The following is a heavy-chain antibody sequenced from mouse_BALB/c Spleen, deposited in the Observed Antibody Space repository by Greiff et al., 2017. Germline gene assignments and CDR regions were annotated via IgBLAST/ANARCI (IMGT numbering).Heavy chain of an antibody. D-gene: IGHD1-1*01. J-gene: IGHJ4*01. V-gene: IGHV3-8*02. Sequence: EVKLMESGPSLVKPSQTLSLTCSVTGDSITSGYWNWIRKFPGNKLEYMGYISYSGSTYYNPSLKSRISITRGTSKNQYYLQLNSVTTEDTATYYCARWGYVSSYAMDYWGQGTSVTVSS. CDR1: GDSITSGY. CDR3: ARWGYVSSYAMDY. CDR2: ISYSGST.